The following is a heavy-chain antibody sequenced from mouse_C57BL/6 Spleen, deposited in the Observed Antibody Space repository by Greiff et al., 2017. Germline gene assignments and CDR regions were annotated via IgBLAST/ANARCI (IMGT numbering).Heavy chain of an antibody. J-gene: IGHJ3*01. Sequence: VQLQQSGAELVKPGASVKISCKASGYAFSSYWMNWVKQRPGKGLEWIGQIYPGDGDTNYNGKFKGKATLTADKSSSTAYMQLSSLTSEDSAVYFCARDSSGVLRAWFAYWGQGTLVTVSA. CDR1: GYAFSSYW. V-gene: IGHV1-80*01. CDR3: ARDSSGVLRAWFAY. D-gene: IGHD1-1*01. CDR2: IYPGDGDT.